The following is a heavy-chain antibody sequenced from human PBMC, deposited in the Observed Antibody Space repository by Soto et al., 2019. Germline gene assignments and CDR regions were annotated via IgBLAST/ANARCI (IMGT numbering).Heavy chain of an antibody. CDR3: ARAGCDGGRCYTLVGLRYGMDV. J-gene: IGHJ6*02. CDR2: ISYDGSNK. Sequence: QVQLVESGGGVVQPGRSLRLSCAASGFTFSSYAMYWVRQAPGKGLEWVAVISYDGSNKYYADSVKGRFTISRDNSKNTLYLQMNSLRAEATAVYYCARAGCDGGRCYTLVGLRYGMDVWGQGTTVTVSS. CDR1: GFTFSSYA. V-gene: IGHV3-30-3*01. D-gene: IGHD2-15*01.